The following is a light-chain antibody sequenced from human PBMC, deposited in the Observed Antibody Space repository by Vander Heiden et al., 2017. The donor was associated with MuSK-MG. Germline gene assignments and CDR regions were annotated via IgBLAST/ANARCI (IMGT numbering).Light chain of an antibody. CDR1: QSISSY. CDR3: QHRDSTPWT. Sequence: DIQRTQSPSSLSASVGDRVTITCRASQSISSYLNLYQQKPGKAPKLLIYAASSLQSGFPSRFSGSGSGTDFTLTISRLQPEDFATYYCQHRDSTPWTFGQGTQVEIK. V-gene: IGKV1-39*01. J-gene: IGKJ1*01. CDR2: AAS.